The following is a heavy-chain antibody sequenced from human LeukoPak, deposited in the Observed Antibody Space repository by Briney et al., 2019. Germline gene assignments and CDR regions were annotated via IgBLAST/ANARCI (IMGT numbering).Heavy chain of an antibody. D-gene: IGHD3-22*01. J-gene: IGHJ5*02. Sequence: GARVTVSCTASGYTFTRYYMHWVRQAPGQGLEWMGIINPSGGSPSYAQKFQGRVTMTRDTSTSTVYMELSSLRSEDTAVYYCARDGVSYYESSGYWGNWFDPWGQGTLVTVSS. CDR1: GYTFTRYY. CDR2: INPSGGSP. CDR3: ARDGVSYYESSGYWGNWFDP. V-gene: IGHV1-46*01.